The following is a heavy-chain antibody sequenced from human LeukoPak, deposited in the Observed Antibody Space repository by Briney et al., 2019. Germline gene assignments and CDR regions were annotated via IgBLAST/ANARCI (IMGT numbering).Heavy chain of an antibody. Sequence: GGSLRLSCAASGFTFSSYAMKWVPDAPGKGRECVSTISGDGGPTHYADSLKGRFTISRANSKNRLFLQMTSLRAEDRAVYYCAKSGSRDWDYFEYWGQGTLVTASS. V-gene: IGHV3-23*01. D-gene: IGHD6-19*01. J-gene: IGHJ4*02. CDR3: AKSGSRDWDYFEY. CDR1: GFTFSSYA. CDR2: ISGDGGPT.